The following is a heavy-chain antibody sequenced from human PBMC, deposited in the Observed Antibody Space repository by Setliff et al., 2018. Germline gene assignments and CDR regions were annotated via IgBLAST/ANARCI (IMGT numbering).Heavy chain of an antibody. CDR1: GFTFSNAW. CDR2: IKSKINGGTT. CDR3: TTDRAGCYGTTCFNAFEI. V-gene: IGHV3-15*07. D-gene: IGHD2-2*01. J-gene: IGHJ3*02. Sequence: GGSLRLSCAASGFTFSNAWMNWVRQAPGKGLEWVGRIKSKINGGTTNYAAPVKGRFTISRDDSKATLYLYMDSLKTEDTAVYYCTTDRAGCYGTTCFNAFEIWGHGTMVTVSS.